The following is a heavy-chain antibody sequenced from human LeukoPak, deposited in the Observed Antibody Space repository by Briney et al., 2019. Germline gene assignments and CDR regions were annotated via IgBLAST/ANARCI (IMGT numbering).Heavy chain of an antibody. CDR3: AKETVAAPPIDY. CDR1: GFTFSDYY. Sequence: GGSLRLSCAASGFTFSDYYMSWVRQAPGKGLEWVSAISGSAYSTYYADSMKGRFTISRDNSKNTLYLQMNSLRAEDTAVYYCAKETVAAPPIDYWGQGTLVTVSS. CDR2: ISGSAYST. V-gene: IGHV3-23*01. J-gene: IGHJ4*02. D-gene: IGHD6-19*01.